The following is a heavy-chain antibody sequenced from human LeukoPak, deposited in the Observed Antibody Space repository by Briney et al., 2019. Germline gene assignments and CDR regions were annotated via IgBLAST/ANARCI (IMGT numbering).Heavy chain of an antibody. CDR3: ARDRVTFFGVWDA. D-gene: IGHD3-3*01. Sequence: SETLPLTCTLSGTSISSYYCSCFLQPAGTVQSLIGRIYTSGSTNYNPSLQSRLHMSIDTSNNQLSLKLSSVTAADTAIYYCARDRVTFFGVWDAWGQGTTVTVSS. J-gene: IGHJ6*02. CDR1: GTSISSYY. CDR2: IYTSGST. V-gene: IGHV4-4*07.